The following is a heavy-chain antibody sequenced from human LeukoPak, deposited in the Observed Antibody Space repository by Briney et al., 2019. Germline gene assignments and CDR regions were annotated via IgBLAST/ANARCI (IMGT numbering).Heavy chain of an antibody. CDR1: GYTFTSYG. CDR2: ISAYNGNT. V-gene: IGHV1-18*01. D-gene: IGHD6-13*01. CDR3: ARGNLGYSSTYFDY. Sequence: ASVKVSCTASGYTFTSYGISWVRQAPGQGLEWMGWISAYNGNTNYAQKLQGRVTMTTDTSTSTAYMELRSLRSDDTAVYYCARGNLGYSSTYFDYWGQGTLVTVSS. J-gene: IGHJ4*02.